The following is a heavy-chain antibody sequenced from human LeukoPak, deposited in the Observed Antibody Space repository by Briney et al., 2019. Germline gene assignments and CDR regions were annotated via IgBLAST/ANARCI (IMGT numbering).Heavy chain of an antibody. V-gene: IGHV3-23*01. J-gene: IGHJ4*02. D-gene: IGHD2-15*01. CDR3: AKVGGGRYYFDY. CDR2: ISGSGGTT. Sequence: GGSLRLSCAASGFIFNTYDMNWVRQAPGKGLEWVSSISGSGGTTYSADSVKGRFTISRDNSKNTLYLQMNSLRAEDTAVYYCAKVGGGRYYFDYWGQGTLVTVSS. CDR1: GFIFNTYD.